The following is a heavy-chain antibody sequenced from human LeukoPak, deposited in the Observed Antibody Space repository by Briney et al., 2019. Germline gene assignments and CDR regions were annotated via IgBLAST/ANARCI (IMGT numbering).Heavy chain of an antibody. D-gene: IGHD6-19*01. J-gene: IGHJ5*02. CDR2: ISPNSGGT. V-gene: IGHV1-2*06. Sequence: ASVKVSCKASGYTFTGYYMHWVRQAPGQGLEWMGRISPNSGGTNYAQKFQGRVTMTRDTSISTAYMELSRLRSDDTAVYYCASESSGWSGFDPWGQGTLATVSS. CDR3: ASESSGWSGFDP. CDR1: GYTFTGYY.